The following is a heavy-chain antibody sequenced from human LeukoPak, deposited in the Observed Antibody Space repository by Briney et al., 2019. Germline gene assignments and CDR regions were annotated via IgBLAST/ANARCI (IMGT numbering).Heavy chain of an antibody. Sequence: GGSLRLSCAAPGFTFKSYGMHWVRQAPGKGLKWVAFIRYDESNKYYADSVKGRFTISRDNSKNTLYLQMNSLRAEDTAVYYCAKDYGVTGTGGAWLDPWGQGTLVTVSS. CDR2: IRYDESNK. CDR1: GFTFKSYG. J-gene: IGHJ5*02. CDR3: AKDYGVTGTGGAWLDP. V-gene: IGHV3-30*02. D-gene: IGHD1-20*01.